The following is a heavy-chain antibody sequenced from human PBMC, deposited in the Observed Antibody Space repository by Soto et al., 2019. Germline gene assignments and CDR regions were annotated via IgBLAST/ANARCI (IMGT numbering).Heavy chain of an antibody. J-gene: IGHJ4*02. CDR3: ARAPPYSSSSVDY. V-gene: IGHV1-18*01. Sequence: ASVKVSCKASGYTFTSYGISWVRQAPGQGLEWMGWISAYNGNTNYAQKLQGRVTMTTDTSTSTVYMELSSLRSEDTAVYYCARAPPYSSSSVDYWGQGTLVTVSS. D-gene: IGHD6-6*01. CDR1: GYTFTSYG. CDR2: ISAYNGNT.